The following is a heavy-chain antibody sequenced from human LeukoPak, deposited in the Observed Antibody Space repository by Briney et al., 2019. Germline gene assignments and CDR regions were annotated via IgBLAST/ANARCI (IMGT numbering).Heavy chain of an antibody. CDR3: ARDSKGYCSGWSGPCDY. CDR1: VYTFTSYY. CDR2: INPSGGST. V-gene: IGHV1-46*01. D-gene: IGHD6-19*01. J-gene: IGHJ4*02. Sequence: ASVKVSCKASVYTFTSYYMHSVRQTPGQGVEWMGIINPSGGSTSYTQKFKGRVTMTRDTSTSTVYMELSSLRSEDAAVYYCARDSKGYCSGWSGPCDYWGQGTLVTVSS.